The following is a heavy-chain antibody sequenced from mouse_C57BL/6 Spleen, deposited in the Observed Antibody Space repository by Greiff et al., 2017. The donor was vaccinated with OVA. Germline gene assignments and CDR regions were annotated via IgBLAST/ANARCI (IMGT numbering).Heavy chain of an antibody. CDR1: GYTFTSYW. Sequence: QVQLQQPGAELVKPGASVKLSCKASGYTFTSYWMHWVKQRPGQGLEWIGMIHPNSGSTNYNEKFKSKATLTVDKSSSTAYMQLSSLTSEDSSVYYCARGGIYGNYDYFDYWGQGTTLTVSS. CDR2: IHPNSGST. D-gene: IGHD2-1*01. CDR3: ARGGIYGNYDYFDY. V-gene: IGHV1-64*01. J-gene: IGHJ2*01.